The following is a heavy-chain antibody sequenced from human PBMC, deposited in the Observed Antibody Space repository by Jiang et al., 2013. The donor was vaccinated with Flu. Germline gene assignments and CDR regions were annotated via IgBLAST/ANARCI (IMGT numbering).Heavy chain of an antibody. CDR2: IIPIFGTA. CDR3: ARGYCSSTSCYSIVYYYYGMDV. V-gene: IGHV1-69*01. J-gene: IGHJ6*02. D-gene: IGHD2-2*01. CDR1: GGTFSSYA. Sequence: QLVESGAEVKKPGSSVKVSCKASGGTFSSYAISWVRQAPGQGLEWMGGIIPIFGTANYAQKFQGRVTITADESTSTAYMELSSLRSEDTAVYYCARGYCSSTSCYSIVYYYYGMDVWGQGTTVTVSS.